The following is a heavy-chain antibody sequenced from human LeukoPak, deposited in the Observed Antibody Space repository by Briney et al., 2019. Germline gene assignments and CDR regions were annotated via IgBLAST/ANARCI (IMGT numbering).Heavy chain of an antibody. Sequence: SETLSLTCTVSGGSINSYDWSWIRQPPGKGLEWMGYIYYSGNTNYKPSLKSRVTISVETPKHQFSLKLSSVTAADTAVYYCARGVYIAAAQYGYWGQGTLVTVSS. J-gene: IGHJ4*02. D-gene: IGHD6-13*01. CDR2: IYYSGNT. CDR3: ARGVYIAAAQYGY. V-gene: IGHV4-59*01. CDR1: GGSINSYD.